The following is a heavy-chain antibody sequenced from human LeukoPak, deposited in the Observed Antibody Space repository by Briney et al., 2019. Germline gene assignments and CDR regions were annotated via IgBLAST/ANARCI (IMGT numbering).Heavy chain of an antibody. Sequence: GGSLRLSCTASGFSFSSFWMSWVRQAPGKGLGWVANIKDDGSVKNHVDSLKGRFSISRDNARNSLYLQISSLRAEDTAVYYCAREVVATASALDCWGQGTLVTVSS. CDR1: GFSFSSFW. CDR3: AREVVATASALDC. D-gene: IGHD2-21*01. CDR2: IKDDGSVK. V-gene: IGHV3-7*03. J-gene: IGHJ4*02.